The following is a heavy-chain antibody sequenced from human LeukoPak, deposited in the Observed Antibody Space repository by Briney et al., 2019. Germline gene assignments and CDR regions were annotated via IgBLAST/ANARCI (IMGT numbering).Heavy chain of an antibody. CDR1: GFTFSNYA. CDR3: AKDRTVGASYWYFDL. CDR2: ISDSGGST. V-gene: IGHV3-23*01. Sequence: GGSLRLSCAASGFTFSNYAMSWVRQAPGKGLEWVSSISDSGGSTYYADSVKGRFTISRDNSKNTLFLHMNTLRAEDTAIYYCAKDRTVGASYWYFDLWGRGTLVTVSS. D-gene: IGHD1-26*01. J-gene: IGHJ2*01.